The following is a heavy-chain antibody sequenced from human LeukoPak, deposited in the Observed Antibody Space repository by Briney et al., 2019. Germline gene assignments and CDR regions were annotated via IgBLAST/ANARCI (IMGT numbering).Heavy chain of an antibody. D-gene: IGHD2-8*02. Sequence: GGSLRLSCGASGSTFSSSAMQWVRQGPGKGLEWVAYIAHHGNNKYYADSVKGRFTISRDNSNGSLYLQMNSLRADDTAVYYCAKDGSWSCTDWGQGTLVRVSS. J-gene: IGHJ4*02. CDR2: IAHHGNNK. V-gene: IGHV3-30*02. CDR1: GSTFSSSA. CDR3: AKDGSWSCTD.